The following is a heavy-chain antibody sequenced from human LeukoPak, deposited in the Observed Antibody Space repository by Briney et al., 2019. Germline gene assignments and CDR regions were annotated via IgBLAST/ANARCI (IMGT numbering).Heavy chain of an antibody. V-gene: IGHV4-4*07. CDR2: IYTGGST. CDR3: ARDSLVHPNRWFDP. D-gene: IGHD6-13*01. Sequence: PSETLSLTCTVSGGSISSDYWSWIRQPDGKGLEWIGRIYTGGSTNYNPSLKSRVSMSVDTSTNQFSLKLSSVTAADTAVYYCARDSLVHPNRWFDPWGQGTLVIVSS. J-gene: IGHJ5*02. CDR1: GGSISSDY.